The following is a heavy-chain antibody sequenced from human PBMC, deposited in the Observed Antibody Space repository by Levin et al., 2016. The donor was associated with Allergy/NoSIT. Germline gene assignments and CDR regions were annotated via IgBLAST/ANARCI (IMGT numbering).Heavy chain of an antibody. V-gene: IGHV1-8*01. CDR2: MNPNSGNT. D-gene: IGHD3-3*01. J-gene: IGHJ6*02. Sequence: WVRQAPGQGLEWMGWMNPNSGNTGYAQKFQGRVTMTRNTSISTAYMELSSLRSEDTAVYYCARGRGAIFGVVRYGMDVWGQGTTVTVSS. CDR3: ARGRGAIFGVVRYGMDV.